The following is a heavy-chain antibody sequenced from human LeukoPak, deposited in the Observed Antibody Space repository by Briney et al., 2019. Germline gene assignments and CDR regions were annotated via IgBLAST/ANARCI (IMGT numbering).Heavy chain of an antibody. J-gene: IGHJ6*02. CDR2: ISSSGSTI. CDR1: GFTFSSYE. Sequence: PGGSLRLSCAASGFTFSSYEMNWVRQAPGKGLEWVSYISSSGSTIYYADSVKGRFTISRDNAKNSLYLQMNSLRAEDTAVYYCARDPVCSGGSCHADYYYGMDVWGQGTTVTVSS. V-gene: IGHV3-48*03. D-gene: IGHD2-15*01. CDR3: ARDPVCSGGSCHADYYYGMDV.